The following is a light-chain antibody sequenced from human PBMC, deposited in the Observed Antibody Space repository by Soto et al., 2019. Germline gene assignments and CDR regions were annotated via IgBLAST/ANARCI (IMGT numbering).Light chain of an antibody. CDR3: PQCYSSRCT. J-gene: IGKJ1*01. CDR2: AAS. Sequence: DIQMTQSPSSLSASIGDRVTITCRASQSISTYLNWYQQKPVKAPKLLIYAASTLQRVVPSRFSGRGSGTDFTLTISSLQPEDFSSYDCPQCYSSRCTFGLETKVEN. CDR1: QSISTY. V-gene: IGKV1-39*01.